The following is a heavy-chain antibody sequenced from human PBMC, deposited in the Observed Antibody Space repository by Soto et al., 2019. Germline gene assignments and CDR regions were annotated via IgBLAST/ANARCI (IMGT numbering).Heavy chain of an antibody. CDR2: IKQDGSEK. CDR3: AIPGANKTTYYDFWSGYYLRPYYYYGMDV. Sequence: GGSLRLSCAASGFTFSSYWMSWVRQAPGKGLEWVANIKQDGSEKYYVDSVKGRFTISRDNAKNSLYLQMNSLRAEDTAVFYCAIPGANKTTYYDFWSGYYLRPYYYYGMDVWGQGTTVTVSS. V-gene: IGHV3-7*05. CDR1: GFTFSSYW. D-gene: IGHD3-3*01. J-gene: IGHJ6*02.